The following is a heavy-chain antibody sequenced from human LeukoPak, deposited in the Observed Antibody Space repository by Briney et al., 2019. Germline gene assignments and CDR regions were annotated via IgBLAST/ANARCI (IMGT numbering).Heavy chain of an antibody. CDR1: GYTFTGYY. CDR3: ARVGPGCESYYYYMDV. CDR2: INPNSGGT. D-gene: IGHD5-12*01. J-gene: IGHJ6*03. V-gene: IGHV1-2*02. Sequence: ASVKVSCKASGYTFTGYYMHWVRQAPGQGLEWMGWINPNSGGTNYAQKFQGRVTMTRDTSISTAYMELSRLRSDDTAVYYCARVGPGCESYYYYMDVWGTGTTVTVSS.